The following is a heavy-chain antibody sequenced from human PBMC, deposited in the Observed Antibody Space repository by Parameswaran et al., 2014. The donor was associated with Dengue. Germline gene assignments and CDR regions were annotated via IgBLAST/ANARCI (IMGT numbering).Heavy chain of an antibody. J-gene: IGHJ6*02. D-gene: IGHD2-2*01. CDR2: IYYTGST. Sequence: VRQAPGKGLEWIGSIYYTGSTYYNTSLMSRVTISVDTSKNLFSLVLSSVTAADTAVYYCARRGTSLSPPDQYGVHVWGQGTTVTVSS. V-gene: IGHV4-39*01. CDR3: ARRGTSLSPPDQYGVHV.